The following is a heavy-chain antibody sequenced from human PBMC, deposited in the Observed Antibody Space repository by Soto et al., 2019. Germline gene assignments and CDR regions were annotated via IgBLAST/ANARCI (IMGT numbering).Heavy chain of an antibody. D-gene: IGHD3-3*01. V-gene: IGHV3-30*04. CDR2: ISHDERNK. CDR1: GFTSSSYA. J-gene: IGHJ4*02. CDR3: PQPPILGVEG. Sequence: QVQLVESGGGVVQPGRSLRLSCAASGFTSSSYAMHWVRQAPGKGLEWVAVISHDERNKYYADSVKGRFTISRDNSKNTTSRQRTSLRPEHTAGYYCPQPPILGVEGWGQGIRVTVSS.